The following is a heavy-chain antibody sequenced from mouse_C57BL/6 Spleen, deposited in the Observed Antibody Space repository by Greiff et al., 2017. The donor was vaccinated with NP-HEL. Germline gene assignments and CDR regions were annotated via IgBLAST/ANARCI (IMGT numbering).Heavy chain of an antibody. Sequence: QVQLQQSGPELVKPGASVKISCKASGYAFSSSWMNWVKQRPGKGLEWIGRIYLGDGDTNYNGKFKGKANITADKASSTAYMQLSSLTSEDSAVYFCARELRHYFDYWGQGTTLTVAS. CDR2: IYLGDGDT. CDR1: GYAFSSSW. CDR3: ARELRHYFDY. V-gene: IGHV1-82*01. D-gene: IGHD1-2*01. J-gene: IGHJ2*01.